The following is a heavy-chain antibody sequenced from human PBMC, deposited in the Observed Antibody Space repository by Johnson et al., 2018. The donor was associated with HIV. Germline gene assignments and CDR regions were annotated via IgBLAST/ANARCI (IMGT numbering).Heavy chain of an antibody. CDR2: IKCDGSEK. D-gene: IGHD3-3*01. J-gene: IGHJ3*02. Sequence: VLLVESGGGLIQPGGSLRLSCAASGFTFSSSWMHWVCQAPEKGLEWVADIKCDGSEKYYVDSVKGRLTISRDNAKNSLYLQMNSLRAEDTAVHYCARSPRRVLEWFPGSFDIWGQGTMVTVSS. V-gene: IGHV3-52*01. CDR1: GFTFSSSW. CDR3: ARSPRRVLEWFPGSFDI.